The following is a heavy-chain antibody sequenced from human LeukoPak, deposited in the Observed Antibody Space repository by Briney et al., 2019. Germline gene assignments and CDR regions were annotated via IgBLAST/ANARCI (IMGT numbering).Heavy chain of an antibody. Sequence: SETLSLTCTVSGYSISSGYYWGWIRQPPGKGLEWIGSIYHSESTYYNPSLESRVSISVDTSKNQFSLKLSPVTAADTAVYYCTRVTYYYDGSGRGYFDCWGQGTLVTVSS. CDR1: GYSISSGYY. V-gene: IGHV4-38-2*02. J-gene: IGHJ4*02. D-gene: IGHD3-22*01. CDR2: IYHSEST. CDR3: TRVTYYYDGSGRGYFDC.